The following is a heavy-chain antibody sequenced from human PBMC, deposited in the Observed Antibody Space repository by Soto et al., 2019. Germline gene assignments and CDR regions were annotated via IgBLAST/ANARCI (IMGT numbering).Heavy chain of an antibody. V-gene: IGHV4-31*01. CDR1: GGSISSGGYY. J-gene: IGHJ5*02. Sequence: QVQLQESGPGLVKPSQTLSLTCTVSGGSISSGGYYWSWIRQHPGKGLEWIGYIYYSGRTYYNPSLENLCTLSIDTSKNHFSLKLLSVTASYTAIYHCARSVFPWGQGTLVTVSS. CDR2: IYYSGRT. CDR3: ARSVFP.